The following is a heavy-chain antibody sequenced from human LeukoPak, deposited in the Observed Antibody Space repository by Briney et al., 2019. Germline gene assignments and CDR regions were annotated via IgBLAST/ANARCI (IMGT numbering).Heavy chain of an antibody. CDR3: VKDRGGIQRDFDY. J-gene: IGHJ4*02. CDR2: INYDGGST. V-gene: IGHV3-64D*06. D-gene: IGHD5-18*01. CDR1: EFTFSTYA. Sequence: GGSLRLSCAASEFTFSTYAMHWVRQAPGKGLEYVSDINYDGGSTYYADSVKGRFTISRDNSKNTLYLQMSSLRSEDTAVYFCVKDRGGIQRDFDYWGQGTLVTVSS.